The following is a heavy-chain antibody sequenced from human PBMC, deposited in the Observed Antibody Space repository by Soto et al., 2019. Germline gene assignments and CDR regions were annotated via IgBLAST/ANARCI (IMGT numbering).Heavy chain of an antibody. CDR3: ARRRSGPTFFDY. Sequence: QVQLQESGPGLVKPSETLSLTCTVSGGSISSYYWSWIRQPPGKGLEWIGFIYYSGSTNYNPSLKSQVTISADTSKNQFSLKLSSVTAADTAVYYCARRRSGPTFFDYWGQGTLVTVSS. D-gene: IGHD3-10*01. CDR1: GGSISSYY. CDR2: IYYSGST. V-gene: IGHV4-59*08. J-gene: IGHJ4*02.